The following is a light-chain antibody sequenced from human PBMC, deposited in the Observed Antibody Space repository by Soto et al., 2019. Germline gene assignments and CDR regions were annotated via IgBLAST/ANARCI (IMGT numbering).Light chain of an antibody. CDR3: QQYMSSVT. Sequence: EIVLTQSPGSLSLSPGQRATLFCRASQSVDTTFFAWYQKKPGQAPRLLIYGVSKRATGIPDRFSGSGSGTDFTLIINRLEPEDFALYYCQQYMSSVTFGQGTKVEIK. V-gene: IGKV3-20*01. CDR2: GVS. CDR1: QSVDTTF. J-gene: IGKJ1*01.